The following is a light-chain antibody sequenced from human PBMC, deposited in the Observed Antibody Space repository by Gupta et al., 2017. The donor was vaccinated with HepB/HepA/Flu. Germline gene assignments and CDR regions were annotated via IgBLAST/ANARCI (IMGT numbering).Light chain of an antibody. CDR1: DDITNY. CDR3: QHNHSIPLT. V-gene: IGKV1-33*01. Sequence: INMSQSPSSLSASVGDRVTITCQASDDITNYLNWYKQIPGKAPNLLVYDTTNLNAGAPSRVSGSGTELDFTLTINDPQPLDSETCYCQHNHSIPLTFGGGTRVEI. CDR2: DTT. J-gene: IGKJ4*01.